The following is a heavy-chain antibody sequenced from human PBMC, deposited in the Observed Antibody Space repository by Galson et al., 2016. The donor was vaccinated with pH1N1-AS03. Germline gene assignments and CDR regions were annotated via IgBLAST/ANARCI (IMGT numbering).Heavy chain of an antibody. D-gene: IGHD3-3*01. V-gene: IGHV3-23*01. Sequence: SPRLSCAASGFTFSSYAMSWVRQAPGKGLEWVSIISGNGGSTYYADSVKGRFTISRDSSKNTLYLQMNRLRAEDTAVYYCAKDSPTNYNFWGGYYRAYGLDVWGQGTTVTVSS. CDR3: AKDSPTNYNFWGGYYRAYGLDV. CDR2: ISGNGGST. CDR1: GFTFSSYA. J-gene: IGHJ6*02.